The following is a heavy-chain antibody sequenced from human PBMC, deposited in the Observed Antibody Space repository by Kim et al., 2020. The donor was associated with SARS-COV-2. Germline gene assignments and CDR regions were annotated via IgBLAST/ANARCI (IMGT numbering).Heavy chain of an antibody. Sequence: DYAQKFQGRFTITADESTSTVYMELSSLRSEDAAIYDCARVASLLGEDYWGQGTLVTVSS. V-gene: IGHV1-69*01. J-gene: IGHJ4*02. D-gene: IGHD3-16*01. CDR3: ARVASLLGEDY.